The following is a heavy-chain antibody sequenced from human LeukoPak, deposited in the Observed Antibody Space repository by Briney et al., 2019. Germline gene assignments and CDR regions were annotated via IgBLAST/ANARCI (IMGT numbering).Heavy chain of an antibody. Sequence: GESLKISCYASGYSFTNYWVAWVRQMPGKGLKWMGIIYPSDSDTRYSPSFQGQVTISADKSISTAYLQWSSLKASDTAIYYCAKGQGYGDHYPIDYWGQGTLVTVSS. CDR1: GYSFTNYW. D-gene: IGHD4-17*01. V-gene: IGHV5-51*01. J-gene: IGHJ4*02. CDR2: IYPSDSDT. CDR3: AKGQGYGDHYPIDY.